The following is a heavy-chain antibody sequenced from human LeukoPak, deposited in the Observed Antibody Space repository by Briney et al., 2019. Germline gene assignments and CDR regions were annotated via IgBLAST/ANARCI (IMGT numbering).Heavy chain of an antibody. CDR2: IYYSGST. CDR1: GGSISSGGYY. D-gene: IGHD3-10*01. Sequence: SQTLSLTCTVSGGSISSGGYYWRWIRQHPGKGLEWFGYIYYSGSTYYTPSLKSRVTISVDASKNQFSLKLSTVTAADTAVYYWARAATVVLWIGELSPTRFDYWGQGTLVTVSS. V-gene: IGHV4-31*03. J-gene: IGHJ4*02. CDR3: ARAATVVLWIGELSPTRFDY.